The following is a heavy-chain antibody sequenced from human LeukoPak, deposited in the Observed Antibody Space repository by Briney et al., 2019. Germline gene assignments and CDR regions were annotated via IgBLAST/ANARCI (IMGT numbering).Heavy chain of an antibody. J-gene: IGHJ5*02. CDR3: ARRQYGSSWYGITYNWFDP. V-gene: IGHV1-69*13. Sequence: SVKVSCKASGGTFSSYAISWVRQAPGQGLEWMGGIIPIFGTANYAQKFQGRVTITADESTSTAYMELSSLRSEDTAVYYCARRQYGSSWYGITYNWFDPWGQGTLVTVSS. CDR1: GGTFSSYA. CDR2: IIPIFGTA. D-gene: IGHD6-13*01.